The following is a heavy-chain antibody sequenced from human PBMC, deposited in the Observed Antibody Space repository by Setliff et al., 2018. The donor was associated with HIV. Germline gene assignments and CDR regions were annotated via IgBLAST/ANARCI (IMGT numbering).Heavy chain of an antibody. V-gene: IGHV4-4*07. Sequence: SETLSLTCTVSGGSISGHYWNWIRQPAGGGLEWIGRIYISGSTNYNPSLKSRVTMSIDTSKNQFSLKLHSLIAADTAVYYCAGYGDYPLPKLIYWGQGTLVTVSS. CDR1: GGSISGHY. D-gene: IGHD4-17*01. CDR2: IYISGST. CDR3: AGYGDYPLPKLIY. J-gene: IGHJ4*02.